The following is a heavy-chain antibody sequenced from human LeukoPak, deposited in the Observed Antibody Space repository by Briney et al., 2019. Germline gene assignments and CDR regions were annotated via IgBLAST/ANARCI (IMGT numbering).Heavy chain of an antibody. D-gene: IGHD6-13*01. V-gene: IGHV3-23*01. CDR3: ARASPLIAAALQYYFDY. Sequence: GGSLRLSCAASGFTFSSYGMHWVRQAPGKGLEWVSAISGSGGSTYYADSVKGRFTISRDNSKNTLYLRMNSLRAEDTAVYYCARASPLIAAALQYYFDYWGQGTLVTVSS. CDR1: GFTFSSYG. CDR2: ISGSGGST. J-gene: IGHJ4*02.